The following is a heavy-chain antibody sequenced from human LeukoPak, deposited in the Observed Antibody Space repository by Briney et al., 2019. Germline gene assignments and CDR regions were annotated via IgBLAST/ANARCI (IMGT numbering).Heavy chain of an antibody. D-gene: IGHD6-6*01. CDR3: AREEYPETLDFDC. CDR2: ISPDGSNT. J-gene: IGHJ4*02. Sequence: GGSLRLSCVASGFSFSDYSMHWVRQAPGRGLESVSAISPDGSNTYYANSVKGRFTVSRDNSKNTMYLQMGSLTPEDKALYYCAREEYPETLDFDCRGQGTLVTVSS. CDR1: GFSFSDYS. V-gene: IGHV3-64*01.